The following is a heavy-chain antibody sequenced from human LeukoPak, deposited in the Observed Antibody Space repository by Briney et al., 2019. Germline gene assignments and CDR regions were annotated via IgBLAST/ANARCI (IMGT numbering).Heavy chain of an antibody. Sequence: SETLSLTCAVYGGSFSGYYWSWIRLPPGKGLEWIGEINHSGSTNYNPSLKSRVTISVDTSKNQFSLKLSSVTAADTAVYYCASSGRSGSYRYYYYGMDVWGQGTTVTVSS. CDR3: ASSGRSGSYRYYYYGMDV. CDR1: GGSFSGYY. D-gene: IGHD1-26*01. V-gene: IGHV4-34*01. CDR2: INHSGST. J-gene: IGHJ6*02.